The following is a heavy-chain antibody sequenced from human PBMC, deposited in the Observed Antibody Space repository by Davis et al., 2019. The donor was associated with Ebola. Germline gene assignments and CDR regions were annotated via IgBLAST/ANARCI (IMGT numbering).Heavy chain of an antibody. V-gene: IGHV3-53*05. D-gene: IGHD6-19*01. CDR1: GFTFSSYW. CDR3: ATTQWLREFDN. CDR2: IYDQTT. J-gene: IGHJ4*02. Sequence: GESLKISCAASGFTFSSYWMSWVRQAPGKGLEWVSVIYDQTTAYADSVRGRFIISRDKSNNTLYLDMNSLRVDDTAVYYCATTQWLREFDNWGQGTLVTVSS.